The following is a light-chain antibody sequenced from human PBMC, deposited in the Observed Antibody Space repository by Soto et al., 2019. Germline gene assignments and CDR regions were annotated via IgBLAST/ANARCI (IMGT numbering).Light chain of an antibody. CDR3: QHVYSRPIR. Sequence: QMTQSPSSLSASVGGIVNITCRASQSIGTYLNWYHQRPGQAPRLLMYSASTLQSGVPSRFRGSGSGTDFTLTISSLQPEDFATYYCQHVYSRPIRFGPGTKVDI. CDR1: QSIGTY. J-gene: IGKJ3*01. CDR2: SAS. V-gene: IGKV1-39*01.